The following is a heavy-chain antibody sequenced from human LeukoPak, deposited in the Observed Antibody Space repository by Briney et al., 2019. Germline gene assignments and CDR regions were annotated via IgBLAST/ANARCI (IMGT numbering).Heavy chain of an antibody. CDR3: ARGPSIAARYDAFDI. CDR2: ISSGNII. CDR1: EFTFTSYE. Sequence: PGGSLRLSCAASEFTFTSYELNWVRQAPGKGLEWVSYISSGNIISYADSVKGRFTISRDNAKNSLYLQVISLRAEDTAVYYCARGPSIAARYDAFDIWGQGTMVTVSS. J-gene: IGHJ3*02. D-gene: IGHD6-6*01. V-gene: IGHV3-48*03.